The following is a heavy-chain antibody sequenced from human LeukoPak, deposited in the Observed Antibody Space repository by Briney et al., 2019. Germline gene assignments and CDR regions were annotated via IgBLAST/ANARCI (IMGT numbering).Heavy chain of an antibody. CDR2: IHYSGRT. D-gene: IGHD2-8*02. CDR3: ARENRYGTGGHFDY. Sequence: SETLSLTCTVSGGSISTNDHYWSWIRQPPGKGLEWIEHIHYSGRTYYNPSPQRRVAVSVDTSKDQFSLKLSSVTAADTAVYYCARENRYGTGGHFDYWGQGTLVTVSS. V-gene: IGHV4-30-4*08. J-gene: IGHJ4*02. CDR1: GGSISTNDHY.